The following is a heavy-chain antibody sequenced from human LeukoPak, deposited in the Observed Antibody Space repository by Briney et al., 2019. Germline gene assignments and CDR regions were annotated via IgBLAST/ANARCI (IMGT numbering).Heavy chain of an antibody. J-gene: IGHJ6*03. CDR3: ARDGINHGTEGGYYYYYMDV. V-gene: IGHV7-4-1*01. Sequence: ASVKVSCKASGYTFTSYAMNWVRQAPGQGLEWMGWINTNTGNPTYAQGFTGRFVFSLDTSVSTAYLQIGSLKAEDTAVYYCARDGINHGTEGGYYYYYMDVWGKGTTVTISS. D-gene: IGHD1-14*01. CDR1: GYTFTSYA. CDR2: INTNTGNP.